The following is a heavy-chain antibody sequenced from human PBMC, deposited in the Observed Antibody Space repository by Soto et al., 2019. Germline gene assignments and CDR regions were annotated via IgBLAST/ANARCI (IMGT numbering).Heavy chain of an antibody. Sequence: GGSLRLSCAASGFTFSSYSMNWVRQAPGKGLEWVSSISSSSSYIYYADSVKGRLTISRDNAKNSLYLQMNSLRAEDTAVYYCARDKHYDFWSGYFYYYYYGMDVWGQGTTVTVSS. D-gene: IGHD3-3*01. V-gene: IGHV3-21*01. J-gene: IGHJ6*02. CDR3: ARDKHYDFWSGYFYYYYYGMDV. CDR1: GFTFSSYS. CDR2: ISSSSSYI.